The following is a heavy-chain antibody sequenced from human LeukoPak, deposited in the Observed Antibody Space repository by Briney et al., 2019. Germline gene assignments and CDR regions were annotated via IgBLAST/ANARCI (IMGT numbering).Heavy chain of an antibody. CDR2: INTNTGNP. Sequence: ASVKVSCKSSGYTFNNYAMNWVRQAPGQGLEWMGWINTNTGNPTYAQGFTGRFVFSSDTSGRTAYLQISSLAAEDTAVYYCARSNNDGDYLGVGFDYWGQGTLVTVSS. V-gene: IGHV7-4-1*02. J-gene: IGHJ4*02. CDR1: GYTFNNYA. CDR3: ARSNNDGDYLGVGFDY. D-gene: IGHD4-17*01.